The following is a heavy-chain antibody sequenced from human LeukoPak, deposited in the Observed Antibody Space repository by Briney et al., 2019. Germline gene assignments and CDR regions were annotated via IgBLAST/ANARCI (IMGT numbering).Heavy chain of an antibody. CDR1: GGSFSGYY. CDR2: INHSGRT. V-gene: IGHV4-34*01. Sequence: SETLSLTCAVYGGSFSGYYWSWIRQPPWKGLEGIGEINHSGRTNYNPYLKRRVTISVDPSKNQFSLKLSSVTAADTAVYYCARGLTGIVSYSYYMDVWGKGTTVTVSS. J-gene: IGHJ6*03. CDR3: ARGLTGIVSYSYYMDV. D-gene: IGHD1-20*01.